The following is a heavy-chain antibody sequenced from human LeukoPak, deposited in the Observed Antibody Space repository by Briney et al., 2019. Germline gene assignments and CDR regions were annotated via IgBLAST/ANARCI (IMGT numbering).Heavy chain of an antibody. D-gene: IGHD3-16*01. CDR1: GFTFSSYA. J-gene: IGHJ4*02. V-gene: IGHV3-21*01. CDR2: ISGSSYYI. CDR3: ARGENTYIDY. Sequence: GGSLRLSCAASGFTFSSYAMSWVRQAPGKGLEWVSSISGSSYYIYYADSVRGRFTISRDNAKDTLYLQMNSLRAEDTAVYYCARGENTYIDYWGQGTLVTVSS.